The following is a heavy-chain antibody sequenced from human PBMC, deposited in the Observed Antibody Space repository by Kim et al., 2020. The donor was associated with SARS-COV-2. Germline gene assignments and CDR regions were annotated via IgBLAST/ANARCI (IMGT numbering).Heavy chain of an antibody. Sequence: GGSLRLSCAASGFTFTMYAMGWVRQAPGKGLEWVSTVSRPTAGGVVGSTYSADSVKDRFTISRDNSKNTLYLQMNSLGAEDTAVCYCARGGGYLDYWGQGTLVTVSS. V-gene: IGHV3-23*01. CDR2: VSRPTAGGVVGST. J-gene: IGHJ4*02. CDR1: GFTFTMYA. CDR3: ARGGGYLDY. D-gene: IGHD3-16*01.